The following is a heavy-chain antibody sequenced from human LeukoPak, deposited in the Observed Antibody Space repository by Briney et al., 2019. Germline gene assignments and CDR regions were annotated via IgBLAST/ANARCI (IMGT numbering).Heavy chain of an antibody. CDR3: ARGIGRDGYKCFDY. Sequence: ASVKVSCKASGYTFTSYDINWVRQATGQGLEWMGWMNPNSGNTGYAQKFQGRVTMTRNTSISTAYMELSSLRSEDTAVYYCARGIGRDGYKCFDYWGQGTLVTVSS. J-gene: IGHJ4*02. CDR1: GYTFTSYD. CDR2: MNPNSGNT. D-gene: IGHD5-24*01. V-gene: IGHV1-8*01.